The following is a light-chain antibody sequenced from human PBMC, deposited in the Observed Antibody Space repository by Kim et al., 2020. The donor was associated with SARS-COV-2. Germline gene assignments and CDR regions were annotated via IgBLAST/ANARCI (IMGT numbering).Light chain of an antibody. CDR2: EVT. CDR3: SSYAGSNSWV. V-gene: IGLV2-8*01. J-gene: IGLJ3*02. Sequence: QSALTQPPSASGSPGQSVTFSCTGTSSDVGGYNSVSWYQQHPGKAPKLMIYEVTKRPSGVPDRFSGSKSGNTASLTVSGLQAEDEADYYCSSYAGSNSWVFGGGTQLTVL. CDR1: SSDVGGYNS.